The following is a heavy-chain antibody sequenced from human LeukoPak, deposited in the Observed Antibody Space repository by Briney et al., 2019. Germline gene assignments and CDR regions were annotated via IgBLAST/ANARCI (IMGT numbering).Heavy chain of an antibody. Sequence: GGSLRLSCAASGFTFSSYSMNWVRQAPGKGLEWVSSISSSSSYIYYADSVKGRFTISRDDAKNSLYLQMNSLRAEDTAVYYCARDPSNYGDYFQYYFDYWGQGTLVTVSS. D-gene: IGHD4-17*01. CDR3: ARDPSNYGDYFQYYFDY. CDR2: ISSSSSYI. CDR1: GFTFSSYS. V-gene: IGHV3-21*01. J-gene: IGHJ4*02.